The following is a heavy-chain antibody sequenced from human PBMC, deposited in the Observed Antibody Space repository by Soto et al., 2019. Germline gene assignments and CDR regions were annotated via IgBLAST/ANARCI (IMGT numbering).Heavy chain of an antibody. J-gene: IGHJ4*02. V-gene: IGHV3-30*18. D-gene: IGHD6-19*01. CDR1: GFTFSSYS. CDR2: ISYDGNNK. Sequence: GSLRLSCAASGFTFSSYSMNWVRQAPGKGLEWVAVISYDGNNKYFADSVKGRFTISRDNSENTLSLHMNSLRTEDTAVYYCAKGVGGGAGGVAGQLDYFDHWGQGTLVTVSS. CDR3: AKGVGGGAGGVAGQLDYFDH.